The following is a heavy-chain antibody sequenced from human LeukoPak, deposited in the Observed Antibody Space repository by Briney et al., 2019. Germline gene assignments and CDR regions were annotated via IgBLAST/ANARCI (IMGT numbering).Heavy chain of an antibody. CDR1: GGSFSGYY. J-gene: IGHJ4*02. CDR2: INHSGST. D-gene: IGHD3-22*01. V-gene: IGHV4-34*01. CDR3: ASNDSSGYPDLNH. Sequence: PSETLSLTCAVYGGSFSGYYWSWIRQPPGKGLEWIGEINHSGSTNYNPSLKSRVTISVDTSKNQFSLKLSSVTAADTAVYYCASNDSSGYPDLNHWGQGTLVTVSS.